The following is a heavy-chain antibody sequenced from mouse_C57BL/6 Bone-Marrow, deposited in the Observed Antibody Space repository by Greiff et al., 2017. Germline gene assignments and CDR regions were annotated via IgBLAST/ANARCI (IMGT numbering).Heavy chain of an antibody. J-gene: IGHJ3*01. D-gene: IGHD1-1*01. Sequence: VQLQQSGPVLVKPGASVKMSCKASGYTFTDYYMNWVKQSHGKSLEWIGVINPYNGGTSYNQKFKGKATLTVDKSSSTAYMELNSLTSEASAVYYCARSLLRYSWFAYWGQGTLVTVSA. CDR1: GYTFTDYY. CDR2: INPYNGGT. CDR3: ARSLLRYSWFAY. V-gene: IGHV1-19*01.